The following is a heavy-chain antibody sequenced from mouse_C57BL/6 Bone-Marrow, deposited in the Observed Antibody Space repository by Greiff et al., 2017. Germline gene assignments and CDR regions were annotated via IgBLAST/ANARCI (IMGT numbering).Heavy chain of an antibody. CDR1: GYTFTSYW. V-gene: IGHV1-50*01. J-gene: IGHJ2*01. CDR3: ARRVD. CDR2: IDPSDSYT. Sequence: VQLQQPGAELVKPGASVKLSCKASGYTFTSYWMQWVKQRPGQGLEWIGEIDPSDSYTNYNQKFKGKAPLTVDTSSSTAYMQLSSLTSEDSAVYYCARRVDWGQGTTLTVSS. D-gene: IGHD1-1*01.